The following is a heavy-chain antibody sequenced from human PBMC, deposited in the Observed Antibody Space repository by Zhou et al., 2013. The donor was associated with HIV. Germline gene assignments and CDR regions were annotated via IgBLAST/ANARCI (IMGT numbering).Heavy chain of an antibody. CDR1: GGSISSYY. CDR3: ARRGGFGEFSGDGFLDYR. J-gene: IGHJ3*01. V-gene: IGHV4-4*08. D-gene: IGHD3-10*01. CDR2: IYTSGST. Sequence: QVQLQESGPGLAKPSETLSLTCTVSGGSISSYYWSWIRKPPGKGLEWIGYIYTSGSTNYNPSVKSRVTISVDTSTSQFSLKLSSVTAADTAVYYCARRGGFGEFSGDGFLDYRGGQGTSGHRLF.